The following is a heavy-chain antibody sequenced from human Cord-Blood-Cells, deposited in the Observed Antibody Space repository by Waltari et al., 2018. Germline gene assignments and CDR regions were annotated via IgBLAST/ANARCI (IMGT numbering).Heavy chain of an antibody. Sequence: QVQLQQWGAGLLKPSETLSLTCAVYGGSFSGYYWSWIRQPPGKGLEWIGEINHSGSTNYNPSLKSRVTISVDTSKNQFSLKLSSVTAADTAVYYCARGRSGTIWFGEPYGMDVWGQGTTVTVSS. D-gene: IGHD3-10*01. V-gene: IGHV4-34*01. J-gene: IGHJ6*02. CDR3: ARGRSGTIWFGEPYGMDV. CDR1: GGSFSGYY. CDR2: INHSGST.